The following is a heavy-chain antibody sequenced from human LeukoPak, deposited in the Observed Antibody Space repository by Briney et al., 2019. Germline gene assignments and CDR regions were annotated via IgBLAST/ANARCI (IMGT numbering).Heavy chain of an antibody. V-gene: IGHV4-38-2*01. CDR2: IYHSGST. CDR1: GYSISSGYY. D-gene: IGHD2-15*01. CDR3: ARVQGYCSGGSCFRPHNWFDP. Sequence: SETLSLTCAVSGYSISSGYYWGWIRQPPGKGQEWSGSIYHSGSTYYNPSLKSRVTISVGTSKNQFSLKLSSVTAADTAVYYCARVQGYCSGGSCFRPHNWFDPWGQGTLVTVSS. J-gene: IGHJ5*02.